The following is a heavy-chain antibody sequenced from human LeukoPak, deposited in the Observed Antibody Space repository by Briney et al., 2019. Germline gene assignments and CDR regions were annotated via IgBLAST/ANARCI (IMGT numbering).Heavy chain of an antibody. CDR3: GRAMDY. Sequence: GGSLRLSCATSGFTFSTYAMSWVRQAPGKGLEWVANINQDGSEKYYVDSVKGRFTISRDNAKNSLYLQMNSLRAEDTAVYYCGRAMDYWGQGTLVTVSS. V-gene: IGHV3-7*03. J-gene: IGHJ4*02. CDR1: GFTFSTYA. CDR2: INQDGSEK.